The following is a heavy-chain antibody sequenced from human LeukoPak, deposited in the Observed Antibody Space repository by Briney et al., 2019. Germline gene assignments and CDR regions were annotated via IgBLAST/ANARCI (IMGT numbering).Heavy chain of an antibody. CDR1: GGSISSYY. D-gene: IGHD3-9*01. CDR3: ARLYDSSHSN. Sequence: PSETLSLTCTVSGGSISSYYWSWIRQPPGKGLEWIGYIYYSGRTNYNPSLKSRVTISVDTSKNQFSLKLSSVTAADTAVYYCARLYDSSHSNWGQGTLVTVSS. J-gene: IGHJ4*02. CDR2: IYYSGRT. V-gene: IGHV4-59*08.